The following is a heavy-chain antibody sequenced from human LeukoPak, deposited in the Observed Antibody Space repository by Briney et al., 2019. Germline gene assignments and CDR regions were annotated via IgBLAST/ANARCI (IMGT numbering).Heavy chain of an antibody. CDR2: INNDGKIL. D-gene: IGHD4-11*01. V-gene: IGHV3-74*03. CDR1: GFTFSSYT. J-gene: IGHJ6*04. CDR3: VRGLGDV. Sequence: GGSLRLSCAASGFTFSSYTMNWVRQAPGKGPVWVSRINNDGKILTYADSVKGRFTISRDSAKDTVYLQMNSLRVEDTAVYYCVRGLGDVWGKGTPVTVSS.